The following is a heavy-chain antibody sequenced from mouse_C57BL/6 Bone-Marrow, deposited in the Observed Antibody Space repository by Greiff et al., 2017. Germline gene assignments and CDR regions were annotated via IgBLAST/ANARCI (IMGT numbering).Heavy chain of an antibody. J-gene: IGHJ2*01. D-gene: IGHD2-4*01. V-gene: IGHV1-50*01. CDR3: AGDYDEEYYLDY. Sequence: VQLQQPGAELVKPGASVKLSCKASGYTFTSYWMPWVKQRPGQGLEWIGEIDPSDSYTNYNQKFKGQATLTVDTSSSTAYMQLSSLTSEDSAVYDSAGDYDEEYYLDYWGQGTTLTVSS. CDR2: IDPSDSYT. CDR1: GYTFTSYW.